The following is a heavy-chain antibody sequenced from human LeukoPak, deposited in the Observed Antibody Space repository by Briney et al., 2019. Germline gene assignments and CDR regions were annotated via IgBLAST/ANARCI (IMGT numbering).Heavy chain of an antibody. J-gene: IGHJ4*02. V-gene: IGHV4-39*02. CDR3: ARAPGMIRADS. D-gene: IGHD3-22*01. Sequence: PSETLSLTCTVSGGSISSSSHYWGWIRQPPGKGLEWIGSIYHSGNTYYNPSLKSRVTISVDTSKNHFSLKLSSVSAADTAVYYCARAPGMIRADSWGQGTLVTVSS. CDR1: GGSISSSSHY. CDR2: IYHSGNT.